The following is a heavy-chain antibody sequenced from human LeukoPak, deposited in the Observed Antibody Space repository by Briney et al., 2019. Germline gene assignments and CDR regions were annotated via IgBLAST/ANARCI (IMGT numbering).Heavy chain of an antibody. V-gene: IGHV3-21*06. J-gene: IGHJ6*02. CDR1: TFIFGSYS. D-gene: IGHD3-16*01. CDR2: ITETSSHR. Sequence: GRSLRLSCVGSTFIFGSYSMNWVRQAPGKGMEWVSYITETSSHRYYADSVKGRFTISRDNAQNSLYLQMNSLSAEDTGIYYCARDRATKARIGGMDVWGQGTTVIVSS. CDR3: ARDRATKARIGGMDV.